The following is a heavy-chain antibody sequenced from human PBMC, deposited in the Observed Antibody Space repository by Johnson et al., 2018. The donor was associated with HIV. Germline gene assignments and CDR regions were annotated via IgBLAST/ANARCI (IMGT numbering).Heavy chain of an antibody. CDR1: GFTFSSYW. D-gene: IGHD2-15*01. CDR2: IKQDGSEK. V-gene: IGHV3-7*01. J-gene: IGHJ3*02. CDR3: ARGGVVWSLWGMAFDI. Sequence: VQLVESGGGLVQPGGSLRLSCAASGFTFSSYWMSWVRQAPGKGLEWVANIKQDGSEKYYVDSVKGRFTISRDNAKNSLYLQMNSLRAEDTAVYYCARGGVVWSLWGMAFDIWGQGTMVTVSS.